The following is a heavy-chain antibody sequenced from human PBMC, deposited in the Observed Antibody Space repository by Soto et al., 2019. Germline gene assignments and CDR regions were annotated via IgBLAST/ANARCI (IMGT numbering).Heavy chain of an antibody. Sequence: PSETLSLTCTVSGGSISSGGYYWSWIRQHPGKGLEWIGYIYYSGSTYYNPSLKSRVTISVDTSKNQFSLKLSSVTAADTAVYYCARGVSGITIFGVVIISRWFDHWGQGTLVTVSS. J-gene: IGHJ5*02. CDR1: GGSISSGGYY. CDR3: ARGVSGITIFGVVIISRWFDH. D-gene: IGHD3-3*01. V-gene: IGHV4-31*03. CDR2: IYYSGST.